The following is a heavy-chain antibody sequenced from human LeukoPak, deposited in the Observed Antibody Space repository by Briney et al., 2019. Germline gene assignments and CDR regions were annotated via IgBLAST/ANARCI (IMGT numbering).Heavy chain of an antibody. J-gene: IGHJ6*03. CDR3: VRLFTYYDYIWGSYQQSYYYYMDV. Sequence: SETLSLTCTVSGGSISNSSYYWGWIRQPPGKGLEWIGTIYYSGSTYNNPSLKSRVTISLDTSKNQFSLKLSSVAAADTAVYYCVRLFTYYDYIWGSYQQSYYYYMDVWGEGTTVTVSS. CDR2: IYYSGST. CDR1: GGSISNSSYY. V-gene: IGHV4-39*01. D-gene: IGHD3-16*02.